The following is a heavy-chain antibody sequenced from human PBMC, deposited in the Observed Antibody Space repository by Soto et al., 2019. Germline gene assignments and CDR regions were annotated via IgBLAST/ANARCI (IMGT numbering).Heavy chain of an antibody. CDR1: GFTFSSYA. D-gene: IGHD3-16*01. Sequence: EVQLLESGGGLVQPGGSLRLSCAASGFTFSSYAMSWVRQAPGQGLEWVSTIHGGGGTTYYADSVKGRFPISRDNSKNVLHLEMTSLRAEDMAVYYCATGGRLLYFDYWGQGTLVTVSS. V-gene: IGHV3-23*01. CDR2: IHGGGGTT. CDR3: ATGGRLLYFDY. J-gene: IGHJ4*02.